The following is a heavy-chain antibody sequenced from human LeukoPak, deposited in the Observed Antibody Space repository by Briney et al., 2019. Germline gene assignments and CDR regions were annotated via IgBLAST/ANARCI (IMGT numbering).Heavy chain of an antibody. CDR2: INPNSGGT. D-gene: IGHD6-13*01. J-gene: IGHJ4*02. V-gene: IGHV1-2*06. Sequence: ASVKVSCKASGYTFTGYYMHWVRQAPGQGLEWMGRINPNSGGTNYAQKFQGRVTMTRDTSISTAYMELSRLRSDDTAVYYCARQKGGSSLHNLDYWGQGTLVTVSS. CDR1: GYTFTGYY. CDR3: ARQKGGSSLHNLDY.